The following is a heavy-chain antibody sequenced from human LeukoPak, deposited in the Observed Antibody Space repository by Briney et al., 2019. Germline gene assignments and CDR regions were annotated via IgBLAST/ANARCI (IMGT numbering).Heavy chain of an antibody. CDR1: GFTFSSYW. V-gene: IGHV3-7*01. CDR3: ARVMSSWYNWFDP. Sequence: PGGSLRLSCAASGFTFSSYWMSWVRQAPGKGLEWVANIKQDGSEKYYVDSVKGRFTVSRDNAKNSLYLQMNSLRAEDTAVYYCARVMSSWYNWFDPWGQGTLVTVSS. CDR2: IKQDGSEK. J-gene: IGHJ5*02. D-gene: IGHD6-13*01.